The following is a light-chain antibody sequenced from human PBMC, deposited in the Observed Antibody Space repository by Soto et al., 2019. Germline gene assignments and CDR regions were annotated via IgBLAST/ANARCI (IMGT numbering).Light chain of an antibody. J-gene: IGKJ4*01. CDR1: QIISSW. CDR3: QQYDNLPLS. V-gene: IGKV1-5*01. Sequence: DLPLPQSPSSLSASVGARVTIAGRASQIISSWLAWYQQKPGKAPKLLIYDASSLESGVPSRFRGSGSGTEFTLTINSLQPEDIATYYCQQYDNLPLSFGGGTKVDI. CDR2: DAS.